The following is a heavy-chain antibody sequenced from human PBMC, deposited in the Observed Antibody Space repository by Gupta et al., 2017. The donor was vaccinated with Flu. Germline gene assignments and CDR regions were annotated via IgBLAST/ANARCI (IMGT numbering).Heavy chain of an antibody. J-gene: IGHJ4*02. Sequence: QVQLVQSGAELRKLGSWVRVSCKASGGTFSSESITWVRQGPGQGLEWMGDILPILGAANYAQKFQGRVTITADEPTSIVFMELSSLISDDTAVYYCAREFPCGGDCYSLDSWGQGTLGLRLL. V-gene: IGHV1-69*01. D-gene: IGHD2-21*02. CDR2: ILPILGAA. CDR1: GGTFSSES. CDR3: AREFPCGGDCYSLDS.